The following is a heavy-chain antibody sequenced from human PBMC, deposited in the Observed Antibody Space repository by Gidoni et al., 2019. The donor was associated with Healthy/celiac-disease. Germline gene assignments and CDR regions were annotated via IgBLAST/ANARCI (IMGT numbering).Heavy chain of an antibody. CDR2: IIGSGGST. J-gene: IGHJ4*02. V-gene: IGHV3-23*01. D-gene: IGHD3-3*01. CDR1: GFTFSSYA. Sequence: EVQLLESGGGLVQPGGSLRLSCAASGFTFSSYAMSWVRQAPGKGLEWVSAIIGSGGSTYYADSVKGRFTISRDNSKNTLYLQMNSLRAEDTAVYYCAKDPVRYYDFWSGDPRDYWGQGTLVTVSS. CDR3: AKDPVRYYDFWSGDPRDY.